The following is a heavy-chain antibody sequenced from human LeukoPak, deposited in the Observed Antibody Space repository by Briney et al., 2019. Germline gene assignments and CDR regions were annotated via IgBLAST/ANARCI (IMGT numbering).Heavy chain of an antibody. J-gene: IGHJ4*02. V-gene: IGHV1-69*13. Sequence: SVKVSCTASGGIFSRFTISWVRQAPGQGFEWMGGITPIFGTANFAQKFQGRVSITADESTSTAFMELSSLRSEDTAVYYCAREWGLESSGYYYAYWGQGTLVTVSS. CDR2: ITPIFGTA. CDR3: AREWGLESSGYYYAY. D-gene: IGHD3-22*01. CDR1: GGIFSRFT.